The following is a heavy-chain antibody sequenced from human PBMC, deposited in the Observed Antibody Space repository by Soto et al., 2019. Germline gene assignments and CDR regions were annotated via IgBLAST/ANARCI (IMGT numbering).Heavy chain of an antibody. Sequence: EVQLVESGGGLVQPGGSLRLSCAASGFTVSSKYMSWVRQAPGKGLEWVSLIQSGGTTYYADSVKGRFTISRDSSKNMLQHQMDSRRADDAAVYYCSRDDILCSVGSCYGVSMDVWGKGTTVTVSS. CDR2: IQSGGTT. CDR1: GFTVSSKY. CDR3: SRDDILCSVGSCYGVSMDV. D-gene: IGHD2-15*01. V-gene: IGHV3-66*01. J-gene: IGHJ6*03.